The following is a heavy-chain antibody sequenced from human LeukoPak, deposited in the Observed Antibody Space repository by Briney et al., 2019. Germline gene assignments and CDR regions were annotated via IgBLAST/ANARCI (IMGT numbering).Heavy chain of an antibody. Sequence: ASVKVSCKASGYTFTGYYMHWVRQAPGQGLEWMGWINPNSGGTNYAQKFQGRVTMTRDTSISTAYMELSRVRSDDTAVYYCARDQYYYGSGSYYNWGQGTLVTVSS. D-gene: IGHD3-10*01. CDR1: GYTFTGYY. CDR3: ARDQYYYGSGSYYN. CDR2: INPNSGGT. J-gene: IGHJ4*02. V-gene: IGHV1-2*02.